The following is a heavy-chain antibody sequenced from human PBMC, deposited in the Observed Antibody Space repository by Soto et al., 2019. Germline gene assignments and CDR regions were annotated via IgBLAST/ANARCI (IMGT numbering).Heavy chain of an antibody. CDR1: GYMFTSYG. J-gene: IGHJ4*02. CDR2: ISDYNGNT. D-gene: IGHD3-22*01. V-gene: IGHV1-18*01. Sequence: QVQLVQSGAEVKKPGASVKVSCKASGYMFTSYGISWVRQAPGQGLEWLGWISDYNGNTNYAQKLQGRVTMTTDTSTSTAYMELRNLRSDDTAVYYCARDRADYYDSSGYYFAVYWGQGTLVTVSS. CDR3: ARDRADYYDSSGYYFAVY.